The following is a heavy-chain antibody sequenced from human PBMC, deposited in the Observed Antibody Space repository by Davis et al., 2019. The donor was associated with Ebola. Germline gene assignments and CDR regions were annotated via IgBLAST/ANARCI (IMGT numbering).Heavy chain of an antibody. Sequence: GESLKISCAASGFTFRGSAMHWVRQASGKGLEWLGRIRSKANNYATAYAASVKGRFTISRDDSKNTAYLQMNSLKTEDTAVYYCTSRYSSTNDYWGQGTLVTVSS. CDR1: GFTFRGSA. CDR3: TSRYSSTNDY. V-gene: IGHV3-73*01. D-gene: IGHD6-13*01. J-gene: IGHJ4*02. CDR2: IRSKANNYAT.